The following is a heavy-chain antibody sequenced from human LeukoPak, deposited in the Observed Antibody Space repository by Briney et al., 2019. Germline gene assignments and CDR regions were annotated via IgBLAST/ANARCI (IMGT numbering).Heavy chain of an antibody. Sequence: GGSLRLSCAASGFTFSSCVMSWVRQAPGKGLEWVSAISGSGDTTYYAESVSGRFTISRDISKNTLYLQMNSLRVEDTAVYYCVKDRVGTWEPIDYWGQGTLVTVSS. J-gene: IGHJ4*02. D-gene: IGHD1-26*01. CDR1: GFTFSSCV. V-gene: IGHV3-23*01. CDR2: ISGSGDTT. CDR3: VKDRVGTWEPIDY.